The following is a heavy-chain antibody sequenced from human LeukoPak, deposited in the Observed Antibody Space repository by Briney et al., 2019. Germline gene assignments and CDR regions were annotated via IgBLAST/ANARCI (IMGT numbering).Heavy chain of an antibody. CDR3: ARDLGYGDCSDY. V-gene: IGHV3-7*01. J-gene: IGHJ4*02. CDR2: IKQDGSEK. D-gene: IGHD4-17*01. CDR1: GFTFSDYY. Sequence: GGSLRLSCAASGFTFSDYYMSWIRQAPGKWLEWVANIKQDGSEKYYVDSVKGRFTISRDNAKNSLYLQMNSLRAEDTAVYYCARDLGYGDCSDYWGQGTLVTVSS.